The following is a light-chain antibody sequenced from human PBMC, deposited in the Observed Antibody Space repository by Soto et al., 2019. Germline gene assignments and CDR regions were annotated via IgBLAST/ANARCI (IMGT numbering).Light chain of an antibody. Sequence: EIVLTQSPGTLSLSPGERATLSCRASQSLSNNFLAWYQQKGGQAPRLLIYAASSRATDIPDRFSGSGSGAEFPLTISRLEPEDFAVYYCQQYGISPRTFGQGTKMEI. CDR3: QQYGISPRT. J-gene: IGKJ2*01. V-gene: IGKV3-20*01. CDR2: AAS. CDR1: QSLSNNF.